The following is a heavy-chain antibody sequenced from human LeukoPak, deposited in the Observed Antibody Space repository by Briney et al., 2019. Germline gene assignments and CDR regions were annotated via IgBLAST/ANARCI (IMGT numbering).Heavy chain of an antibody. CDR3: ARSIGYSSGWLGY. J-gene: IGHJ4*02. D-gene: IGHD6-19*01. Sequence: SETLSLTCTVPGGSISSYYWSWIRQPPGKGLEWIGYIYYSGSTNYNPSLKSRVTISVDTSKNQFSLKLSSVTAADTAVYYCARSIGYSSGWLGYWGQGTLVTVSS. CDR1: GGSISSYY. V-gene: IGHV4-59*01. CDR2: IYYSGST.